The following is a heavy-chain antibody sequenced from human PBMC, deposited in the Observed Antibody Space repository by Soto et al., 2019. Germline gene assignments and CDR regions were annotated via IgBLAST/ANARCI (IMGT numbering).Heavy chain of an antibody. CDR1: GYTFTGCY. CDR3: AGDAYSGYETFEY. Sequence: ASVKVSCKASGYTFTGCYIHWVRQAPGQGLEWMGWINPNSGGTNYAQKFQGRVTMTRDTSISTAYMELSRLRSDDTAVYYCAGDAYSGYETFEYWRRGTRVAVSS. J-gene: IGHJ4*02. V-gene: IGHV1-2*02. D-gene: IGHD5-12*01. CDR2: INPNSGGT.